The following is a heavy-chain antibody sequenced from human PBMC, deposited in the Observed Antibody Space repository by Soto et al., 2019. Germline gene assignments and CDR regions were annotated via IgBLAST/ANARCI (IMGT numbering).Heavy chain of an antibody. Sequence: SETLSLTCAVSGGSVTSGSYCWGWIRQPPGKGLEWIGYIYYSGSTNYNPSLKSRVTISVDTSKNQFSLKLSSVTAADTAVYYCARGRGYSYGNFDYWGQGTLVTVSS. CDR3: ARGRGYSYGNFDY. J-gene: IGHJ4*02. CDR1: GGSVTSGSYC. V-gene: IGHV4-61*01. CDR2: IYYSGST. D-gene: IGHD5-18*01.